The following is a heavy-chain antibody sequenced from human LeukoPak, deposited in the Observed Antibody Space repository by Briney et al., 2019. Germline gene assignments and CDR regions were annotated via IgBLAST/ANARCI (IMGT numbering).Heavy chain of an antibody. D-gene: IGHD2-21*01. CDR1: GDTLSELT. CDR3: AAGGIYSLLDY. V-gene: IGHV1-24*01. Sequence: ASVKVSCKVSGDTLSELTMHWVRQAPGKGLEWMGGFDPGAGEILYAQQFQGRVTMTEDTSTDTAYRELTSLRSEDSGVYFRAAGGIYSLLDYWGQGTLVTVSS. J-gene: IGHJ4*02. CDR2: FDPGAGEI.